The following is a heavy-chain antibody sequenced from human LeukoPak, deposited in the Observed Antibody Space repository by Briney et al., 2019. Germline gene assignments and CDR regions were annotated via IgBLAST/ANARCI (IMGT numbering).Heavy chain of an antibody. V-gene: IGHV3-23*01. J-gene: IGHJ4*02. CDR3: ARDKSSGYYYFDY. CDR1: GFTFSSYA. CDR2: INTPGGST. D-gene: IGHD3-22*01. Sequence: SGGSLRLSCAASGFTFSSYAMSWVRQAPGKGLEWVSAINTPGGSTYYADSVKGRFTISRDNSKNTLYLQMNSLRAEDTALYYCARDKSSGYYYFDYWGQGTPVTVSS.